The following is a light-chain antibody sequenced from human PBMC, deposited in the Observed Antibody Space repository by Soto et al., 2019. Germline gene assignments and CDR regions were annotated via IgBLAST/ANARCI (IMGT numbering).Light chain of an antibody. CDR2: GAS. V-gene: IGKV3-15*01. CDR1: QSVSTN. CDR3: QQYNNWPPLIT. Sequence: DIVMTQSPVTLSVSPGERATLSCRASQSVSTNLAWYQLKPGQAPRLLIYGASTRAAGIPARFSGSGSGTEFTLTISSLQSEDFAVYYCQQYNNWPPLITFGQGTRLEIK. J-gene: IGKJ5*01.